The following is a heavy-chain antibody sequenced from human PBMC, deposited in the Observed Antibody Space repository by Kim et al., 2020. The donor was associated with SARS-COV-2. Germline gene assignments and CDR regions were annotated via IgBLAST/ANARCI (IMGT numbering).Heavy chain of an antibody. CDR3: ARSWFGELPDY. V-gene: IGHV1-2*02. Sequence: NYAQKLQGRVTMTRDTSISTAYMELSRLRSDDTAVYYCARSWFGELPDYWGQGTLVTVSS. D-gene: IGHD3-10*01. J-gene: IGHJ4*02.